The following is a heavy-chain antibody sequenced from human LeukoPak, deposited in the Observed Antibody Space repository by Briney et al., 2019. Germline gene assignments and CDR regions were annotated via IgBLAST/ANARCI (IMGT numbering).Heavy chain of an antibody. CDR2: ISNDGSKK. CDR3: ASHTMVRGPAPFWYYYGMDV. Sequence: PGGSLRLSCAASGFTFSSYAMHWVRQAPGKGLEWVTVISNDGSKKYHADSVKGRFTISRDKSKNTLYLQMNSLRAEDTAVYYCASHTMVRGPAPFWYYYGMDVWGQGTTVTVSS. D-gene: IGHD3-10*01. CDR1: GFTFSSYA. J-gene: IGHJ6*02. V-gene: IGHV3-30*03.